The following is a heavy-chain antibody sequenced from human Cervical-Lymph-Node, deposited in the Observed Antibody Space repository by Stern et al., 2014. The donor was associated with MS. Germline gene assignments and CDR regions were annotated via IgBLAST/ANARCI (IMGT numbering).Heavy chain of an antibody. J-gene: IGHJ4*02. CDR1: GFTFNSYW. CDR3: AKPQGELWYDFDY. V-gene: IGHV3-7*01. Sequence: EVQLEESGGGLVQPGGSLRLSCAASGFTFNSYWMTWVRQAPGKGLEWVANIKEDGSEEQYVDSVKGRFTVSRDNAKNSLYLQMNSLRAEDTAMYYCAKPQGELWYDFDYWGQGTLVTVSS. D-gene: IGHD5-18*01. CDR2: IKEDGSEE.